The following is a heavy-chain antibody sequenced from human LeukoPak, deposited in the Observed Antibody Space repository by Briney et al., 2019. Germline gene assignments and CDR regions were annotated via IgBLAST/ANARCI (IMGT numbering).Heavy chain of an antibody. Sequence: GGSLRLSCAASGFTSSSYAMSWVRQAPGKGLEWVSAISGSGGSTYYADSVKGRFTISRDNSKNTLYLQMNSLRAEDTAVYYCAKDPTNYYDSSGYYHDAFDIWGQGTMVTVSS. CDR2: ISGSGGST. D-gene: IGHD3-22*01. CDR1: GFTSSSYA. CDR3: AKDPTNYYDSSGYYHDAFDI. V-gene: IGHV3-23*01. J-gene: IGHJ3*02.